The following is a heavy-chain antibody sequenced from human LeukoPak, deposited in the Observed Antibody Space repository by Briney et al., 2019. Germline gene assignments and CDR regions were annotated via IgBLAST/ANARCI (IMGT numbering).Heavy chain of an antibody. D-gene: IGHD1-26*01. CDR2: IYSGDIT. CDR1: GFTVSGNY. Sequence: GGSLRLSCAASGFTVSGNYMSWVRQAPGKGLEWVPVIYSGDITYYADSVKGRFTISRDNSKNTLYLQMNSLRAEDTAVYYCARNFQYSGSYSSGWFDPWGQGTLVTVSS. J-gene: IGHJ5*02. CDR3: ARNFQYSGSYSSGWFDP. V-gene: IGHV3-66*01.